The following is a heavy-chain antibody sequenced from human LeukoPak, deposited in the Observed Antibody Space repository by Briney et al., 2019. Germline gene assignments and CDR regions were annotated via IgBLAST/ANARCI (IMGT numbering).Heavy chain of an antibody. Sequence: GGSLRLSCAASGFTFSTYAMSWVRQATGKGLEWVSGVSGSGRSTYYADSVKGRFTISRDNSKNTLYLQMNSLRVEDTAVYYCAKASDSSGYYEGYFQHWGQGTLVTVSS. CDR2: VSGSGRST. CDR3: AKASDSSGYYEGYFQH. D-gene: IGHD3-22*01. V-gene: IGHV3-23*01. J-gene: IGHJ1*01. CDR1: GFTFSTYA.